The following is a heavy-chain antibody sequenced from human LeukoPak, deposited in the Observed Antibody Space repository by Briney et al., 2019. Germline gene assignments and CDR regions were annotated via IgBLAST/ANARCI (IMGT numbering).Heavy chain of an antibody. J-gene: IGHJ4*02. D-gene: IGHD3-22*01. CDR1: GYTLTELS. V-gene: IGHV1-24*01. Sequence: APVKVSCKVSGYTLTELSMHWVRQAPGKGLEWMGGFDPEDGETIYAQKFQGRVTMTEDTSTDTAYMELSSLRSEDTAVYYCATAARRYYDSSGYSNWGQGTLVTVSS. CDR3: ATAARRYYDSSGYSN. CDR2: FDPEDGET.